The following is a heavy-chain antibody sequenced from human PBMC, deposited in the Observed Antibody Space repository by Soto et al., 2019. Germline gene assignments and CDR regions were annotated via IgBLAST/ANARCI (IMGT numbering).Heavy chain of an antibody. CDR3: ARDVTAGYYYYYGMDV. Sequence: PGGSLRLSCAASGFTFSSYAMHWVRQAPGKGLEWVAVISYDGSNKYYADSVKGRFTISRDNSKNTLYLRMNSLRAEDTAVYYCARDVTAGYYYYYGMDVWGQGTTVTVSS. CDR2: ISYDGSNK. CDR1: GFTFSSYA. J-gene: IGHJ6*02. V-gene: IGHV3-30-3*01. D-gene: IGHD3-16*01.